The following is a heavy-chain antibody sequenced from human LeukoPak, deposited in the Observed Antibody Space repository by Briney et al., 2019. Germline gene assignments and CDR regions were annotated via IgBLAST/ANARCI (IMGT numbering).Heavy chain of an antibody. J-gene: IGHJ6*03. Sequence: RPGGSLRLSCAASGFTFDDYGMSWVRQAPGKGLEWVSGINWNGGSTGYADSVKGRFTISRDNAKNSLYLQMNSLRAEDTALYYCARNGIAARLYYMDVWGKGTTVTVSS. D-gene: IGHD6-6*01. CDR3: ARNGIAARLYYMDV. CDR1: GFTFDDYG. CDR2: INWNGGST. V-gene: IGHV3-20*04.